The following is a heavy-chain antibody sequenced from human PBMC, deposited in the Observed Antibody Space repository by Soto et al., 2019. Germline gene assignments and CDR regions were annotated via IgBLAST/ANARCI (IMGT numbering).Heavy chain of an antibody. CDR1: GGSISSYY. CDR2: IYYSGST. CDR3: ARVLWFGELVEEYYYGMDV. V-gene: IGHV4-59*01. D-gene: IGHD3-10*01. J-gene: IGHJ6*02. Sequence: SETLSLTCTVSGGSISSYYWSWIRQPPGKGLEWIGYIYYSGSTNYNPPLKSRVTISVDTSKNQFSLKLSSVTAADTAVYYCARVLWFGELVEEYYYGMDVWGQGTTVTVSS.